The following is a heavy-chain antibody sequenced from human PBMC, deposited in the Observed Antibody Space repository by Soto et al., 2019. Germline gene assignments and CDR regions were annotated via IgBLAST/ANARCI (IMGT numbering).Heavy chain of an antibody. CDR3: AMDLYGGRSRFDY. Sequence: QVQLVESGGGLVQPGRSLRLSCVASGFTFSNNGIHWVRQAPGKGLEWVAVISSDGSKKYYADSVKGRFTISRDNSKNSLYLQMNSLRAEDTAVYYCAMDLYGGRSRFDYWGQGTLVTVSS. CDR1: GFTFSNNG. J-gene: IGHJ4*02. V-gene: IGHV3-30*03. CDR2: ISSDGSKK. D-gene: IGHD2-15*01.